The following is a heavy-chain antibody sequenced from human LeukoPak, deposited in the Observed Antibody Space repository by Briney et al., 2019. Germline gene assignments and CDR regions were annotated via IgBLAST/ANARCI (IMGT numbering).Heavy chain of an antibody. V-gene: IGHV3-30*02. CDR3: AMFGARTWADWGGDY. CDR1: GFTFSSYG. CDR2: IRYDGSNK. Sequence: GGSLRLSCAASGFTFSSYGMHWVRQAPGKGLEWEAFIRYDGSNKYYADSVKGRFTISRDNSKNTLYLQMNSLRAEDTAVYYCAMFGARTWADWGGDYWGQGTLVTVSS. D-gene: IGHD3-10*02. J-gene: IGHJ4*02.